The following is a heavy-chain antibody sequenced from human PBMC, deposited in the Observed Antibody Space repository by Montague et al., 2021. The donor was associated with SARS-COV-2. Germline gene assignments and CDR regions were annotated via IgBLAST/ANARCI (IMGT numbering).Heavy chain of an antibody. J-gene: IGHJ6*02. CDR1: GVSVTDYY. Sequence: SETLSLTCTVSGVSVTDYYWSWIRQPPGKGLEWVGDVLYNKGTNFNPSLKSRVAISVDTSKNQFSLKLSSATAADTAVYYCVRVPYRLLFVPRYYGMDVWGQGTTVAVSS. D-gene: IGHD2-2*01. CDR3: VRVPYRLLFVPRYYGMDV. CDR2: VLYNKGT. V-gene: IGHV4-59*02.